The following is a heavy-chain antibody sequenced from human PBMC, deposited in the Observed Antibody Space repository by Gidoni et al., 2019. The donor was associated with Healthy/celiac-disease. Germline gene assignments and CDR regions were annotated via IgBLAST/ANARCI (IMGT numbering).Heavy chain of an antibody. CDR3: ARDYQYSSGWYGMDV. CDR1: GGSISSYY. Sequence: QVQLQESGPGLVKPSETLSLTCTVSGGSISSYYWSWIRQPPGKGLEWIGYIYYSGSTNYNPSLKSRVTISVDTSKNQFSLKLSSVTAADTAVYYCARDYQYSSGWYGMDVWGQGTTVTVSS. CDR2: IYYSGST. D-gene: IGHD6-19*01. J-gene: IGHJ6*02. V-gene: IGHV4-59*01.